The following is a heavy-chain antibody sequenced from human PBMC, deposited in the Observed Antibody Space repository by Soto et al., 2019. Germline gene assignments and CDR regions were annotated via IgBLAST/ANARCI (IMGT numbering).Heavy chain of an antibody. Sequence: GGSLRLSWAASGFAFSSYAMHWVRQAPGKGLEWVAVISYDGSNKYYADSVKGRFTISRDNSKNTLYLQMNSLRAEDTAVYYCARDCITHAPPDYWGKGTLVTVSS. V-gene: IGHV3-30-3*01. D-gene: IGHD3-10*01. CDR1: GFAFSSYA. J-gene: IGHJ4*02. CDR2: ISYDGSNK. CDR3: ARDCITHAPPDY.